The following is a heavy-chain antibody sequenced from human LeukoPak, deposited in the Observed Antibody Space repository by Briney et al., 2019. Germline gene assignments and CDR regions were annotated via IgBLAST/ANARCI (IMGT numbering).Heavy chain of an antibody. V-gene: IGHV3-30-3*01. J-gene: IGHJ3*02. D-gene: IGHD3-22*01. CDR3: ARGRITMIVVGDDAFDI. CDR2: ISYDGSNK. Sequence: GGSLRLSCAASGFTFSSYAMHWVRQAPGKGLEWVAVISYDGSNKYYADSVKGRFTISRDNSKNTLYLLMNSLRAEDTAVYYCARGRITMIVVGDDAFDIWGQGTMVTVSS. CDR1: GFTFSSYA.